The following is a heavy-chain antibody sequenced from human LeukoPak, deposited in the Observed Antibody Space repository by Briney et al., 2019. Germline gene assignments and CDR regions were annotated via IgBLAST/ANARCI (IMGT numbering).Heavy chain of an antibody. CDR3: ARDQDYYGSGRFAFDP. D-gene: IGHD3-10*01. J-gene: IGHJ5*02. CDR1: GFTFSSYS. Sequence: GGSLRLSCAASGFTFSSYSMTWVRQAPGKGLEWVSSISSSSSYIYYADSVKGRFTISRDNAKNSLYLQMNSLRAEDTAVYYCARDQDYYGSGRFAFDPWGQGTLVTVSS. V-gene: IGHV3-21*01. CDR2: ISSSSSYI.